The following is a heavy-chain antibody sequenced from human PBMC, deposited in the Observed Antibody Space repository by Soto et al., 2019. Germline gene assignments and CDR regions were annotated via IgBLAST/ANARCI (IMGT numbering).Heavy chain of an antibody. V-gene: IGHV1-18*01. Sequence: ASVKVSCKASGYTFTSYGISWVRQAPGQGLEWMGWISAYNGNTNYAQKLQGRVTMTTDTSTSTAYMELRSLRSDDTAVYYRARDRTSFNPQHYWGQGILVTVSS. CDR2: ISAYNGNT. D-gene: IGHD2-2*01. J-gene: IGHJ4*02. CDR1: GYTFTSYG. CDR3: ARDRTSFNPQHY.